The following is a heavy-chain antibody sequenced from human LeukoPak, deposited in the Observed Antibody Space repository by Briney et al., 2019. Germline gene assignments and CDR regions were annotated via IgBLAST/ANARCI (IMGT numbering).Heavy chain of an antibody. V-gene: IGHV3-23*01. D-gene: IGHD6-13*01. CDR1: GFTFSSYG. J-gene: IGHJ4*02. CDR2: ISSSGGST. Sequence: GGSLRLSCAASGFTFSSYGMSWVRQAPGKGLEWVSAISSSGGSTYYADSVKGRFTISRDNSKNTLYLQMNSLRAEDTAVYYCAKDRGERYSSSWPYYFDYWGQGTLVTVSS. CDR3: AKDRGERYSSSWPYYFDY.